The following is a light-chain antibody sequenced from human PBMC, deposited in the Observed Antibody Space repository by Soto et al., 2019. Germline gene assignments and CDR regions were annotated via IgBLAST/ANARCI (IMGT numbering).Light chain of an antibody. CDR1: QSVSSN. V-gene: IGKV3-15*01. Sequence: EIVMTQSPATLSVSPGERATLSCRASQSVSSNLAWYQQKPGQAPRLLIYGASTRAIGIPARFTGSGSGTDFTLTISSLQSEDFAVYYCQQYNNWLRTFGGGTKVEIK. J-gene: IGKJ4*01. CDR2: GAS. CDR3: QQYNNWLRT.